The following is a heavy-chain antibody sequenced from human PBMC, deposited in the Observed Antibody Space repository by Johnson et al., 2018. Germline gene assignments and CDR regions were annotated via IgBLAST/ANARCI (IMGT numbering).Heavy chain of an antibody. V-gene: IGHV3-15*07. CDR3: ATCPRQAFDF. CDR2: IKSKAHGGTA. J-gene: IGHJ3*01. Sequence: VQLVESGGGLVKPGGSLRLSCAASGFSHLWMNWVGQAPGKGLEWVGVIKSKAHGGTADYAAPVKGRFTISRDDSENTVFLQLDSLNIEDTAMYFCATCPRQAFDFWGQGTMVTVSS. CDR1: GFSHLW.